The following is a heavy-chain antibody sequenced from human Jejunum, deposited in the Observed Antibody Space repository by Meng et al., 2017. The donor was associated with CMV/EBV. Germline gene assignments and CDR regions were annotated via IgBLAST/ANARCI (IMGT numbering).Heavy chain of an antibody. J-gene: IGHJ4*02. CDR2: INTKANSYLT. CDR3: GGDETKGGRFDC. V-gene: IGHV3-72*01. Sequence: GLNLSDHYLDWCGQAPGKGLDCVSRINTKANSYLTEYAASVGGRVTIPRDESKHSLYLERNGVKAEDRAVYYCGGDETKGGRFDCWGQGVLVTVSS. D-gene: IGHD1-1*01. CDR1: GLNLSDHY.